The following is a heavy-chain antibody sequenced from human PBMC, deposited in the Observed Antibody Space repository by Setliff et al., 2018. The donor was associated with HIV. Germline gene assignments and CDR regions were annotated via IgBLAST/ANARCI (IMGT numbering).Heavy chain of an antibody. D-gene: IGHD3-10*01. CDR1: GFTFKYAW. J-gene: IGHJ6*02. CDR3: AKDQTMEAFYYYYGMDV. CDR2: IRYDGSNK. V-gene: IGHV3-30*02. Sequence: GGSLRLSCAASGFTFKYAWISWVRQAPGKGLEWVAFIRYDGSNKYYADSVKGRFTISRDNSKNTLYLQMNSLRGEDTAVYYCAKDQTMEAFYYYYGMDVWGQGTTVTVSS.